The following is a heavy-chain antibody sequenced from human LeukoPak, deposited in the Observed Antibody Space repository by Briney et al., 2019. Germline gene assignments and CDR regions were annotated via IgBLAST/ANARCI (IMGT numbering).Heavy chain of an antibody. D-gene: IGHD2-2*01. CDR2: ISAYNGNT. CDR1: GYTFTSYG. V-gene: IGHV1-18*04. Sequence: ASVKVSCKASGYTFTSYGISWVRQAPGQGLERMGWISAYNGNTNYAQKLQGRVTMTTDTSTSTAYMELRSLRSDDTAVYYCARDGDYCSSTSCYWFDPWGQGTLVTVSS. CDR3: ARDGDYCSSTSCYWFDP. J-gene: IGHJ5*02.